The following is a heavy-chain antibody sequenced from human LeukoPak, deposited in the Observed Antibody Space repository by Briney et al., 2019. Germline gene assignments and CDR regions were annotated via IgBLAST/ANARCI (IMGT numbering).Heavy chain of an antibody. CDR2: IKGDGNEK. Sequence: GGSLRLSCAASGFTFSSYWMNWARQAPGKGIEWVANIKGDGNEKNYVDSVRGRFSISRDNAKNSLYLQMDSPRAEDTAVYFCAKEGAYPIITYDSWGQGALVTVSS. J-gene: IGHJ5*01. D-gene: IGHD3-10*01. CDR1: GFTFSSYW. V-gene: IGHV3-7*01. CDR3: AKEGAYPIITYDS.